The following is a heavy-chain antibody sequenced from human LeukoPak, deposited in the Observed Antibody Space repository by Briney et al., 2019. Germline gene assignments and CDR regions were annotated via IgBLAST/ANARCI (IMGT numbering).Heavy chain of an antibody. CDR1: GYTFTGYY. J-gene: IGHJ4*02. Sequence: GESLKVSCKASGYTFTGYYMHWVRQAPGQGLEWMGWINPNSGGTNYAQKFQGRVTMTRDTSISTAYMELSRLRSDDTAVYYCAIDNPRITIFGVVNWGQGTLVTVSS. D-gene: IGHD3-3*01. CDR2: INPNSGGT. CDR3: AIDNPRITIFGVVN. V-gene: IGHV1-2*02.